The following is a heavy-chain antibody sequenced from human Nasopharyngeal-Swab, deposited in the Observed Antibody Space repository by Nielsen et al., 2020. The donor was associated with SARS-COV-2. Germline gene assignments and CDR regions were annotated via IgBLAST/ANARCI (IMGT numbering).Heavy chain of an antibody. V-gene: IGHV1-69*13. D-gene: IGHD3-3*01. CDR1: GGTFSSYA. CDR3: ARDLWRRAARDYYYYGMDV. Sequence: SVKVSCKASGGTFSSYAISWVRQAPGQGLEWMGGIIPIFGTANYAQKFQGRVTITADESTSTAYMELSSLRSEDTAVYYCARDLWRRAARDYYYYGMDVWGQGTTDTVSS. CDR2: IIPIFGTA. J-gene: IGHJ6*02.